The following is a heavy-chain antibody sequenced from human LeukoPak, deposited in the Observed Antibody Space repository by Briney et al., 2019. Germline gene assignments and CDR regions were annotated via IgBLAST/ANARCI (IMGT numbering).Heavy chain of an antibody. CDR1: GYTFTSYY. CDR2: INPSGGST. V-gene: IGHV1-46*01. CDR3: ARLGVYCSSTSCYEGY. J-gene: IGHJ4*02. D-gene: IGHD2-2*01. Sequence: GASVKVSCKASGYTFTSYYMHWVRQAPGQGLEWMGIINPSGGSTSYAQKFQGRVTMTRDMSTSTVYMELSSLRSEDTAVHYCARLGVYCSSTSCYEGYWGQGTLVTVSS.